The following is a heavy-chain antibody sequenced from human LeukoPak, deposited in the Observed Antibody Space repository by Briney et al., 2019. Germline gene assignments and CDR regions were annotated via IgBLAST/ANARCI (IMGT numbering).Heavy chain of an antibody. CDR2: VNHIGGT. Sequence: SETLSLTCAVYGGSFSGYNWSWLRQPPGKGLEWIGEVNHIGGTNYNPSLKSRVTISVDTSKNQFSLKLSSVTAADTAVYFCARGPYSYDSSGAFDIWGQGTMVTVSS. CDR1: GGSFSGYN. V-gene: IGHV4-34*01. CDR3: ARGPYSYDSSGAFDI. D-gene: IGHD3-22*01. J-gene: IGHJ3*02.